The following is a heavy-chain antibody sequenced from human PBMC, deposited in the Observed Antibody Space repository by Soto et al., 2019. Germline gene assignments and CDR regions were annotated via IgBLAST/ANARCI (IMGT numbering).Heavy chain of an antibody. Sequence: LSLTCAASGFTFSSYSMNWVRQAPGKGLEWVSYISSSSSTIYYADSVKGRFTISRDNAKNSLYLQMNSLRDEDTAVYYCARDERTAVAGHFDYWGQGTLVTVSS. CDR1: GFTFSSYS. J-gene: IGHJ4*02. CDR2: ISSSSSTI. CDR3: ARDERTAVAGHFDY. V-gene: IGHV3-48*02. D-gene: IGHD6-19*01.